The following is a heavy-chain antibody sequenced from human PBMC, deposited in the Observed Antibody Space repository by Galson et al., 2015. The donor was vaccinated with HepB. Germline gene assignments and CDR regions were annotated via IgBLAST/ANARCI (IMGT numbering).Heavy chain of an antibody. CDR3: AANYDFWSGLGSHYFDY. CDR1: GFTFSSYA. Sequence: SLRLSCAASGFTFSSYAMSWVRQAPGKGLEWVPAISGSGGSTYYADSVKGRFTISRDNSKNTLYLQMNSLRAEDTAVYYCAANYDFWSGLGSHYFDYWGQGTLVTVSS. CDR2: ISGSGGST. D-gene: IGHD3-3*01. V-gene: IGHV3-23*01. J-gene: IGHJ4*02.